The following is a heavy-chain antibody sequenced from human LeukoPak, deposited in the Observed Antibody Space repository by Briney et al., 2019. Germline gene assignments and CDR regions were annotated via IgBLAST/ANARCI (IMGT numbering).Heavy chain of an antibody. V-gene: IGHV3-15*07. CDR3: TTGGSVIVAGTRAFDI. Sequence: GGSLRLSCAASGFTFSSYAMNWVRQAPGKGLEWVGRIKSEIDGGTTDYAAPVQGRFTISRDDSQATLYLEMNSLKTEDTAVYYCTTGGSVIVAGTRAFDIWGQGTMVTVSS. CDR2: IKSEIDGGTT. CDR1: GFTFSSYA. D-gene: IGHD5-12*01. J-gene: IGHJ3*02.